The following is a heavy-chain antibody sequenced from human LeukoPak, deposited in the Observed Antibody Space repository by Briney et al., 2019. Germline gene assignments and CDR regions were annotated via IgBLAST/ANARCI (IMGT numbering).Heavy chain of an antibody. D-gene: IGHD3-22*01. CDR1: GGSFSGYY. CDR2: INHSGST. J-gene: IGHJ5*02. CDR3: ARSSGYYYRWFDP. Sequence: SSETLSLTCAVYGGSFSGYYWSWIRQPPGKGLEWIGEINHSGSTNYNPSLKSRVTMSVDTSKNQFSLKLNSVTAADTAVYYCARSSGYYYRWFDPWGQGTLVTVSS. V-gene: IGHV4-34*01.